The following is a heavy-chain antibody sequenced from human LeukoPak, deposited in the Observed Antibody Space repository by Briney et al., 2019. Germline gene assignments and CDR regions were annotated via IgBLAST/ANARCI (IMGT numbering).Heavy chain of an antibody. D-gene: IGHD2-15*01. CDR1: GGSPNSAGTY. J-gene: IGHJ1*01. Sequence: ETPSDTRTVSGGSPNSAGTYGSWIRQPPGKGLEWIAYIYYSGSANYNPSLKNRVTISIDTSKNQFSLKLSSVTAGDTAVYYCARDSRCSGGTCCDAWGRGTGDSVSS. V-gene: IGHV4-61*08. CDR3: ARDSRCSGGTCCDA. CDR2: IYYSGSA.